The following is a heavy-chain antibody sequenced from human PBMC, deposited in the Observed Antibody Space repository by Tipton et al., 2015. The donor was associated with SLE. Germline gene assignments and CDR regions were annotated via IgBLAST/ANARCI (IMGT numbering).Heavy chain of an antibody. Sequence: SLRLSCAASGLTFSTYGMHWVRQAPGKGLEWVALISYDGSNKYYADSVKGRFTISRDNSKNTLYLQMNSLRAEDTAVYYCAAELEPPCFDYRFQETQFTVSS. D-gene: IGHD1-1*01. V-gene: IGHV3-30*03. CDR2: ISYDGSNK. CDR3: AAELEPPCFDY. J-gene: IGHJ4*02. CDR1: GLTFSTYG.